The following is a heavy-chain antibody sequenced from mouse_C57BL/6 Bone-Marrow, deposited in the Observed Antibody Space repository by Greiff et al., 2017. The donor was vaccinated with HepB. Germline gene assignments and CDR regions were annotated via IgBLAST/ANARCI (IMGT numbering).Heavy chain of an antibody. CDR1: GFSLTSYA. J-gene: IGHJ2*01. V-gene: IGHV2-9-1*01. CDR2: IWTGGGT. Sequence: QVQLKESGPGLVAPSQSLSITCTVSGFSLTSYAISWVRQPPGKGLEWLGVIWTGGGTNYNSAIKSRLSISKDNSNSQVYLKMNSLQTDDTARYYCARNFDYGSSYYFDYWGQGTTLTVSS. CDR3: ARNFDYGSSYYFDY. D-gene: IGHD1-1*01.